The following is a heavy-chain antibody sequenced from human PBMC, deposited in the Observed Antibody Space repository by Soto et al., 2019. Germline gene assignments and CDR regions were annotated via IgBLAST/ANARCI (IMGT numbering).Heavy chain of an antibody. J-gene: IGHJ5*02. D-gene: IGHD6-13*01. CDR2: ISAYNGNT. CDR1: GYTFTSYG. Sequence: ASVKVSCKASGYTFTSYGISWVRQAPGQGLERMGWISAYNGNTNYAQKLQGRVTMTTDTSTSTAYMELRSLRSDDTAVYYCARDDFGIAAAGNWFVPWCQGPLVTVSS. CDR3: ARDDFGIAAAGNWFVP. V-gene: IGHV1-18*01.